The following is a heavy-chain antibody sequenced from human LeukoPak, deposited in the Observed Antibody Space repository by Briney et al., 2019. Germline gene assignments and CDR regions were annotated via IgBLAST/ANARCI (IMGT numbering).Heavy chain of an antibody. CDR2: IIPIFGTA. J-gene: IGHJ3*02. V-gene: IGHV1-69*05. Sequence: SVKVSCKASGGTFSSYAISWVRQAPGQGLEWMGGIIPIFGTANYAQKFQGRVTITTDESTSTAYMELSSLRSEDTAVYYCALGVVPAAIIHDAFDIWGQGTMVTVSS. CDR1: GGTFSSYA. D-gene: IGHD2-2*01. CDR3: ALGVVPAAIIHDAFDI.